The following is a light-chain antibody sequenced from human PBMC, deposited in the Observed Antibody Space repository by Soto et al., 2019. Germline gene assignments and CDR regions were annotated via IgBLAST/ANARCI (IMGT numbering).Light chain of an antibody. J-gene: IGLJ2*01. CDR3: STYTSSRTR. V-gene: IGLV2-14*03. CDR1: SSDIGGYIY. Sequence: QSALTQPASVSGSPGQSITISCTGNSSDIGGYIYVSWYQHHPGKAPKLLIYDVSNRPSGVSNRFSGSKSSNTASLTISGPQVEDEADYFCSTYTSSRTRFGGGTKVTVL. CDR2: DVS.